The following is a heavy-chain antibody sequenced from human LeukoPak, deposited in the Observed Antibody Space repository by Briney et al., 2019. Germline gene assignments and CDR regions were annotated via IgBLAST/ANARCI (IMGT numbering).Heavy chain of an antibody. CDR2: INHSGST. D-gene: IGHD3-22*01. J-gene: IGHJ4*02. CDR1: GGFFSGYY. V-gene: IGHV4-34*01. CDR3: AIVLDYSSYYDGFDH. Sequence: SETLSLTCAVSGGFFSGYYWSWIGQPPGKGLEWIGEINHSGSTNYNPSLKSRVTISVDTSKNQFSLKLSSVTAADTAVYYSAIVLDYSSYYDGFDHWGQGTLVTVSS.